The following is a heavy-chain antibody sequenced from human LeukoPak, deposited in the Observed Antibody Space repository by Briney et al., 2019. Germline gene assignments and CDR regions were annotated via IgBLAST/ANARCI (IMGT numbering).Heavy chain of an antibody. CDR1: GFTFSSYA. CDR3: ARDPVPYSSSWYHDAFDI. V-gene: IGHV3-30-3*01. Sequence: GGSLRLSCAASGFTFSSYAMHRVRQAPGKGLEWVAVISYDGSNKYYADSVKGRFTISRDNSKNTLYLQMNSLRAEDTAVYHCARDPVPYSSSWYHDAFDIWGQGTMVTVSS. CDR2: ISYDGSNK. J-gene: IGHJ3*02. D-gene: IGHD6-13*01.